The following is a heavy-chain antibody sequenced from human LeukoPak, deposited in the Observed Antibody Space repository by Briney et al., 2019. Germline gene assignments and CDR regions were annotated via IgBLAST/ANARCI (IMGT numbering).Heavy chain of an antibody. V-gene: IGHV3-9*01. CDR1: GFTFDDYA. Sequence: PGGSLRLSCAASGFTFDDYAMHWVRQAPGKGLEWVSGISWNSGSVGYADSVKGRFTISRDNAKNSLYLQMNSLRAGDTAVYYCTRATASNWFDPWGQGTLVTVSS. CDR2: ISWNSGSV. J-gene: IGHJ5*02. CDR3: TRATASNWFDP.